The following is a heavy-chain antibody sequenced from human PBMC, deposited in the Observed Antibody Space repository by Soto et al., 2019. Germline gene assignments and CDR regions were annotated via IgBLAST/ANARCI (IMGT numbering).Heavy chain of an antibody. V-gene: IGHV4-39*01. J-gene: IGHJ4*02. D-gene: IGHD3-16*01. CDR2: IYYRGNA. Sequence: SETLSLTCSVSDDSINSDKYYWGWIRQPPGKGLEWIGSIYYRGNAYYNPSLQTRVTISLDKSKSQFSLKLNSVTATDSAVYFCARLGGLATISYYFDFWGPGALVTVSS. CDR1: DDSINSDKYY. CDR3: ARLGGLATISYYFDF.